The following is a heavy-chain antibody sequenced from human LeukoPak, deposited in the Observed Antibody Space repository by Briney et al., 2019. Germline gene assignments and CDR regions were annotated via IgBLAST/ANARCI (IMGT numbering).Heavy chain of an antibody. V-gene: IGHV3-23*01. CDR3: AKSLRVLRFLEWLLYFDY. CDR1: GFTFSSYA. Sequence: GASLRPSCAASGFTFSSYAMSWVRQAPGKGLEWVSAISGSGGSTYYADSVKGRFTISRDNSKNTLYLQMNSLRAEDTAVYYCAKSLRVLRFLEWLLYFDYWGQGTLVTVSS. J-gene: IGHJ4*02. D-gene: IGHD3-3*01. CDR2: ISGSGGST.